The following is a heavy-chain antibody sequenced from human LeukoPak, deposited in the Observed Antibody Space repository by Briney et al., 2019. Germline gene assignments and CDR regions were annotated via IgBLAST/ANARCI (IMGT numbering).Heavy chain of an antibody. CDR2: INHSGST. D-gene: IGHD3-16*02. CDR3: ARTTTLTFGGVIVIPLRKWYFDY. J-gene: IGHJ4*02. CDR1: GGSFSGYY. V-gene: IGHV4-34*01. Sequence: SETPSLTCAVYGGSFSGYYWSWIRQPPGKGLEWIGEINHSGSTNYNPSLKSRVTISVDTSKNQFSLKLSSVTAADTAVYYCARTTTLTFGGVIVIPLRKWYFDYWGQGTLVTVSS.